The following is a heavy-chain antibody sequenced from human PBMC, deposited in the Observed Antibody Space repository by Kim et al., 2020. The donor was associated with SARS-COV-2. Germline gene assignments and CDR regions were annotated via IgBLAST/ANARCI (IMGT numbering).Heavy chain of an antibody. CDR3: AKRLDGPSGTSRYVDF. V-gene: IGHV4-34*01. CDR2: INHSGST. CDR1: GGSFSGYY. D-gene: IGHD5-12*01. Sequence: SETLSLTCAVYGGSFSGYYWSWIRQPPGKGLEWIGEINHSGSTNYNPSLKSRVTISVDTSKNQFSLKLSSMTAADTAVYYCAKRLDGPSGTSRYVDFWG. J-gene: IGHJ4*01.